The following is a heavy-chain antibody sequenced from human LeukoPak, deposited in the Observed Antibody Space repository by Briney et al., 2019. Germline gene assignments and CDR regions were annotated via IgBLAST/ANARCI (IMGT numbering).Heavy chain of an antibody. CDR1: GGTFSSYA. J-gene: IGHJ6*03. CDR3: ARDVFGGGRYYYMDV. Sequence: SVKVSCKASGGTFSSYAISWVRQAPGQGLEWMGGIIPIFGTANYAQKFQGRVTITADESTSTAYMELSSLRSEDTAVYYCARDVFGGGRYYYMDVWGKGTTVTVSS. CDR2: IIPIFGTA. V-gene: IGHV1-69*13. D-gene: IGHD3-10*01.